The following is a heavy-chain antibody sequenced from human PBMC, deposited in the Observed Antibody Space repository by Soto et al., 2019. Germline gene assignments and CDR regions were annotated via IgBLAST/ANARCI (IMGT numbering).Heavy chain of an antibody. CDR3: ASGGGGYELSYYYYGMGV. CDR1: GFTFSSYA. D-gene: IGHD5-12*01. V-gene: IGHV3-30-3*01. CDR2: ISYDGSNK. J-gene: IGHJ6*02. Sequence: PGGSLRLSCAASGFTFSSYAMHWVRQAPGRGLEWVAVISYDGSNKYYADSVKGRFTISRDNSKNTLYLQMNSLRAEDPTVYYCASGGGGYELSYYYYGMGVWGQGTTVTVSS.